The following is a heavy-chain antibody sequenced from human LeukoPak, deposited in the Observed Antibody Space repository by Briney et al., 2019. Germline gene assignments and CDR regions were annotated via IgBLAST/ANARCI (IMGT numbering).Heavy chain of an antibody. CDR3: ARHGRGYSYGKIDY. CDR2: IYYSGST. CDR1: GGSISSSSYY. Sequence: SETLSLTCTVSGGSISSSSYYWVWMRQRPGKGLVWIGSIYYSGSTYYNPSLKSRVTISVDTSKNQFSLKLSSVTAADTAVYYCARHGRGYSYGKIDYWGQGTLVTVSS. V-gene: IGHV4-39*01. J-gene: IGHJ4*02. D-gene: IGHD5-18*01.